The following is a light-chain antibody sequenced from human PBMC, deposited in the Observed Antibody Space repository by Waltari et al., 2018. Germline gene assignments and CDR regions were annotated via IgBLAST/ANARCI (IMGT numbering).Light chain of an antibody. J-gene: IGLJ2*01. CDR1: SSDVGGYNY. CDR2: EVS. V-gene: IGLV2-8*01. CDR3: SSYAGSNNVV. Sequence: QSALTQPPSASGSPGQSVTISCTGTSSDVGGYNYVSWYQQHPGKAPKLMIYEVSKRPSGVPGRFSGSTSGATASLTVSGLQAEDEAAYYCSSYAGSNNVVFGGGTKLTVL.